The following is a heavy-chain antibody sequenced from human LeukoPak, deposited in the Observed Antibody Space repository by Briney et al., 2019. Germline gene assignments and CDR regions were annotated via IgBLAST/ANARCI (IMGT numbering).Heavy chain of an antibody. CDR3: ATLRWEVAPTRAGPYFQH. D-gene: IGHD5-12*01. J-gene: IGHJ1*01. Sequence: GGSLRLSCAAAGFTLSSYHMNWVRQAPGKGLEWVSVISSGGGSTYYADAAKDRSTISRDNSKNTLYLQMNSLRAEDTAVYYCATLRWEVAPTRAGPYFQHWGQGTLVTVSS. CDR2: ISSGGGST. V-gene: IGHV3-23*01. CDR1: GFTLSSYH.